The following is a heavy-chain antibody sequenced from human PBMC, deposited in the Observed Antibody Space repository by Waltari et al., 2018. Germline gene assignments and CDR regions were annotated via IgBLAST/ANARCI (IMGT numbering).Heavy chain of an antibody. CDR2: ISWNSGSI. V-gene: IGHV3-9*01. Sequence: EVQLVESGGGLVQPGRSLRLSCAASGFTFDDYAMHWVRQAPGKGLEWVSGISWNSGSIGYADSVKGRFTISRDNAKNSLYLQMNSLRAEDTALYYCAKDSPFYYYMDVWGKGTTVTVSS. CDR3: AKDSPFYYYMDV. J-gene: IGHJ6*03. CDR1: GFTFDDYA.